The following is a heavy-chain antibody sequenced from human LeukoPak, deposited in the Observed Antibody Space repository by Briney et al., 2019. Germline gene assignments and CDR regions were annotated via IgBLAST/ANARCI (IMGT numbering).Heavy chain of an antibody. CDR1: GYTFTSYD. J-gene: IGHJ4*02. V-gene: IGHV1-8*01. CDR3: ARGLRIPPAAADHFTYYFDY. Sequence: ASVKVSCKASGYTFTSYDINWVRQATGQGLEWMGWMNPNSGSTGYAQKFQGRVTMTRNTSISTAYMELSSLRSEDTAVYYCARGLRIPPAAADHFTYYFDYWGQGALVTVSS. CDR2: MNPNSGST. D-gene: IGHD2-2*01.